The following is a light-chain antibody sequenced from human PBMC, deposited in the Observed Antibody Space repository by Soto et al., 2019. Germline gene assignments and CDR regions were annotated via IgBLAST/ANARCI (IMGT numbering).Light chain of an antibody. Sequence: EIVMTQSPATLSVSPGERATLSCRASQSVSSNLAWYQQKPGQAPRLLIYGASTRATGIPARFSGSGSGTEFTLTRSSLQSEDFAVYFCQQYNNWPPWTFGQGTKVEI. CDR1: QSVSSN. CDR2: GAS. J-gene: IGKJ1*01. V-gene: IGKV3-15*01. CDR3: QQYNNWPPWT.